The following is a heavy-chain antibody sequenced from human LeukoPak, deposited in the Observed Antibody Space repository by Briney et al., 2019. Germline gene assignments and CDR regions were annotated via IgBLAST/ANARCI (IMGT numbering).Heavy chain of an antibody. V-gene: IGHV3-7*03. CDR3: ARDSDGGSHIVDY. CDR1: GFTFSSYW. D-gene: IGHD2-15*01. J-gene: IGHJ4*02. Sequence: GGSLRLSCAASGFTFSSYWMSWVRQAPGKGLEWVANIKQDGSEEYYVDSVKGRFTISRDNAKNSLYLQMNSLRAEDTAVYYCARDSDGGSHIVDYWGQGTLVTVSS. CDR2: IKQDGSEE.